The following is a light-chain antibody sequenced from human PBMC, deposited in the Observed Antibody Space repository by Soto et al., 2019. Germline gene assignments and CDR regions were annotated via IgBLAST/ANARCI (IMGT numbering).Light chain of an antibody. Sequence: AIQLTHSASSLSASVGDRVSITCLASQGIGSALAWYQLKPGAAPALLIYDASTLESGVPSRFSGSRSGADFTLTISSLQPEDFATYYCQNFRSSAISFGGGTKVDIK. CDR2: DAS. J-gene: IGKJ4*01. CDR1: QGIGSA. CDR3: QNFRSSAIS. V-gene: IGKV1-13*02.